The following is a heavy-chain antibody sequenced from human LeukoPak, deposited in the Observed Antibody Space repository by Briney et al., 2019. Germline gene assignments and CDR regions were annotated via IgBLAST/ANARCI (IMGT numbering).Heavy chain of an antibody. V-gene: IGHV3-21*01. D-gene: IGHD3-22*01. CDR2: ISSSSSYI. CDR3: ASSGYTFPPLGFNY. Sequence: GGSLRLSCEASEFTFSRYSMNWVRQAPGKGLEWVSSISSSSSYIYYAYSVKGRFTISRDNARNSLYLQMNSLRAEDTAVYYCASSGYTFPPLGFNYWGQGTLVTVSS. J-gene: IGHJ4*02. CDR1: EFTFSRYS.